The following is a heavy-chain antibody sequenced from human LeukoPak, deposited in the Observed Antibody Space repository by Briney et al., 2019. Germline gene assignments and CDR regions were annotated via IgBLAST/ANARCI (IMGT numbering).Heavy chain of an antibody. D-gene: IGHD6-13*01. V-gene: IGHV3-9*01. J-gene: IGHJ4*02. CDR2: ISWNSGSI. Sequence: GRSLRLSCAASGFTFDDYAMHWVRQAPGKGLEWVSGISWNSGSIGYADSVKGRFTISRDNAKNSLYLQMNSLRAEDTAVYYCARIAGAGACFDFWGQGSLVTVSS. CDR1: GFTFDDYA. CDR3: ARIAGAGACFDF.